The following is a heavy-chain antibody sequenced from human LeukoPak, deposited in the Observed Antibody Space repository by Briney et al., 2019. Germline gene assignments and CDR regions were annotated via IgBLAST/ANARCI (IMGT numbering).Heavy chain of an antibody. Sequence: GGSLRLSCAVSGLTFSRYAMSWVRQAPGKGLEWVSAISESGSGTYYADSVKGRFTISRDNSKNTLYLQMNSLRAEDTDVYYCAKGGALKEPSLEWLSRYYFDYWGQGTLVTVSS. CDR1: GLTFSRYA. D-gene: IGHD3-3*01. CDR2: ISESGSGT. V-gene: IGHV3-23*01. CDR3: AKGGALKEPSLEWLSRYYFDY. J-gene: IGHJ4*02.